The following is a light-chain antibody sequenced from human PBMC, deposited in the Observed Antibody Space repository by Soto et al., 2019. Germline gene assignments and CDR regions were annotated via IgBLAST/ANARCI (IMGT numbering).Light chain of an antibody. Sequence: DIQMTQSPSSLSASVGDRVTITCRASQSISSYLNWYQQKPGKAPKLLIYAASSLQSGVPSRFSGSGSWTDFTLTISSLQPADFATYYCQQSYSTPLFTFGPGTKVDIK. CDR1: QSISSY. V-gene: IGKV1-39*01. CDR2: AAS. J-gene: IGKJ3*01. CDR3: QQSYSTPLFT.